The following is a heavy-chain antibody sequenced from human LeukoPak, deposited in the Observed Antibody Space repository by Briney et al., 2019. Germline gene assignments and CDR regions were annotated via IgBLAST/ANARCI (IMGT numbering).Heavy chain of an antibody. CDR3: AYSSGRYQGVDY. J-gene: IGHJ4*02. Sequence: PSETLSLTCTVSGGSISGTNYYWTWIRQPPGKGLEWIGRIYTSGSTNYNSSLKSRVTMSVDTSKNQFSLKLSSVTAADTAVYYCAYSSGRYQGVDYWGQGTLVTVSS. D-gene: IGHD6-19*01. CDR2: IYTSGST. V-gene: IGHV4-39*07. CDR1: GGSISGTNYY.